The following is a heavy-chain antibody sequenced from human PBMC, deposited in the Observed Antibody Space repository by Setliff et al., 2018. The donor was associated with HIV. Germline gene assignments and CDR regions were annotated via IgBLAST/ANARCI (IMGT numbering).Heavy chain of an antibody. D-gene: IGHD3-22*01. CDR1: GGSITSSTYY. V-gene: IGHV4-39*07. J-gene: IGHJ4*02. CDR2: IFYSGST. Sequence: SETLSLTCTVSGGSITSSTYYWDWIRQPPGKGLEWIGSIFYSGSTYYNPSVKSRVTISIDTSKNQFSLRLSSVTAADTAVYYCARDHKYYYDSSGLDHWGQGTLVTVSS. CDR3: ARDHKYYYDSSGLDH.